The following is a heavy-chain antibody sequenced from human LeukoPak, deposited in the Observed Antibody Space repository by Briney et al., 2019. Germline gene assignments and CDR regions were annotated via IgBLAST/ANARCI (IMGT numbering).Heavy chain of an antibody. CDR1: GGSISSYY. D-gene: IGHD3-10*01. V-gene: IGHV4-59*08. CDR2: IYYSGST. Sequence: SETLSLTCTVSGGSISSYYWSWIRQPPGKGLEWIGHIYYSGSTHYNPSLKSRVTISVDTSKNQFSLKLSSVTAADTAVYYCARHVGDSGSGSYLTYFDYWGQGTLVTVSS. CDR3: ARHVGDSGSGSYLTYFDY. J-gene: IGHJ4*02.